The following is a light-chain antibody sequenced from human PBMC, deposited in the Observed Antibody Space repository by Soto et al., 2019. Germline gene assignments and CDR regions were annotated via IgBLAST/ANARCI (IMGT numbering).Light chain of an antibody. CDR1: QSIGNF. CDR3: QQTFGMPYT. CDR2: VAS. V-gene: IGKV1-39*01. J-gene: IGKJ2*01. Sequence: DIQMTQSPVSLSASVADRVTITCRASQSIGNFLNWYQHKPGKAPKLLIHVASSLQSGVASRFRGSGSGTSFTLTIGSLQPEDSATYYCQQTFGMPYTFGQGTKVEIK.